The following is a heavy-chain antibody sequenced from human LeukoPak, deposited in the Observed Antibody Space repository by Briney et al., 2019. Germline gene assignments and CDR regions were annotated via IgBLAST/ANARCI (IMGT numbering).Heavy chain of an antibody. J-gene: IGHJ3*02. CDR3: ARGWSSSWTWEAFDI. V-gene: IGHV4-34*01. Sequence: SETLSLTCAVYGGSFSGYYWSWIRQPPGKGLEWIGEINHSGSTNYNPSLKSRVTISVDTSKNQFSLELSSVTAADTAVYYCARGWSSSWTWEAFDIWGQGTMVTVSS. D-gene: IGHD6-13*01. CDR2: INHSGST. CDR1: GGSFSGYY.